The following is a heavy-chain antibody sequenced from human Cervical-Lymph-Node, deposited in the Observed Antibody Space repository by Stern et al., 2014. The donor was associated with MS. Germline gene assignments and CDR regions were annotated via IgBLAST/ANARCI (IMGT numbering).Heavy chain of an antibody. D-gene: IGHD2-2*01. V-gene: IGHV4-30-4*01. CDR2: IYYSGST. CDR3: ARDWDYCSSTSCYRYAFDI. CDR1: CGSISSGDYY. J-gene: IGHJ3*02. Sequence: QVKLVESGPGLVKPSQTLSLTCTVSCGSISSGDYYWSWIRQPPGKGLGWIGYIYYSGSTYYTPSLKSRVTISVDTSKNQFSLKLSSVTAADTAVYYCARDWDYCSSTSCYRYAFDIWGQGTMVTVSS.